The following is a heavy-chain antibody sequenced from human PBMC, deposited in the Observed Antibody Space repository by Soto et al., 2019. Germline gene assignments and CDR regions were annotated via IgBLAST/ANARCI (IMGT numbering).Heavy chain of an antibody. CDR1: GYTFTSYA. J-gene: IGHJ6*02. Sequence: ASVKVSCKASGYTFTSYAMHGVRQAPGQRLEWMGWINAGNGNTKYSQKFQGRVTITRDTSASTAYMELSSLRSEDTAVYYCAGALPGDFSLCFPPDLPYYGMVVWGRAT. CDR3: AGALPGDFSLCFPPDLPYYGMVV. CDR2: INAGNGNT. V-gene: IGHV1-3*01. D-gene: IGHD3-16*02.